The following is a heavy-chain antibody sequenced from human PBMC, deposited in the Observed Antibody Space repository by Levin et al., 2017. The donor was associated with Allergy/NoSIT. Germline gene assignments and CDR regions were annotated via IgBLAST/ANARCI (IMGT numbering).Heavy chain of an antibody. CDR3: ARGYCSGGSCYWFDP. D-gene: IGHD2-15*01. V-gene: IGHV1-3*01. CDR2: INAGNGNT. CDR1: GYSFTSYV. Sequence: ASVKVSCKASGYSFTSYVMHWVRQAPGQRLEWMGWINAGNGNTKYSQKFQGRVTITRDTSASTAYMELSSLRSEDTAVYYCARGYCSGGSCYWFDPWGQGTLVTVSS. J-gene: IGHJ5*02.